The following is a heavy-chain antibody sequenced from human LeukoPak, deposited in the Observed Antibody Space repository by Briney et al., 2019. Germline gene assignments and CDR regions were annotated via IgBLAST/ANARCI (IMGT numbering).Heavy chain of an antibody. J-gene: IGHJ3*02. CDR2: IIPILGIA. Sequence: SVKVSCKASGGTFSSYAISWVRQAPRQGLEWMGRIIPILGIANYAQKFQGRVTITADKSTSTAYMELSSLRSEDTAVYYCARGIPKSVWFGSDAFDIWGQGTMVTVSS. CDR1: GGTFSSYA. D-gene: IGHD3-10*01. V-gene: IGHV1-69*04. CDR3: ARGIPKSVWFGSDAFDI.